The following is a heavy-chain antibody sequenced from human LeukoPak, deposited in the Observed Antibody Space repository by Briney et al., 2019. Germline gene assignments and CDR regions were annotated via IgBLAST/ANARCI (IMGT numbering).Heavy chain of an antibody. V-gene: IGHV3-53*01. J-gene: IGHJ4*02. Sequence: PGGSLRLSCAASGFTVSSNYMSWVRQAPGKGLEWVSVIYSGGSTYYADSVKGRFTISRDNSKNTLYLQMNSLRAEDTAVYYCARGPTYYYGSGNNYFEYWGQGTLVTVSS. CDR3: ARGPTYYYGSGNNYFEY. CDR1: GFTVSSNY. D-gene: IGHD3-10*01. CDR2: IYSGGST.